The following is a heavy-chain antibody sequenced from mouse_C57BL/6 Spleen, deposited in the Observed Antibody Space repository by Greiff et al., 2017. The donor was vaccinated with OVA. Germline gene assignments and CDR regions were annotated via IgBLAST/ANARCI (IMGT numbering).Heavy chain of an antibody. J-gene: IGHJ2*01. CDR3: AREELYYSNPFDY. Sequence: EVQLQQSGPELVKPGASVKISCKASGYTFTDYYMNWVKQSHGKSLEWIGDINPNNGGTSYNQKFKGKATLTVDKSSSTAYMELRSLTSEDSAVYYCAREELYYSNPFDYWGQGTTLTVSS. CDR2: INPNNGGT. CDR1: GYTFTDYY. D-gene: IGHD2-5*01. V-gene: IGHV1-26*01.